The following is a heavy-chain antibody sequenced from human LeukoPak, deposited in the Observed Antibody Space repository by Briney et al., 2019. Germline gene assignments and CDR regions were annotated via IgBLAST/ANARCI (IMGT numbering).Heavy chain of an antibody. J-gene: IGHJ6*04. CDR1: DGSLSSYS. Sequence: SETLSLTCTVSDGSLSSYSWSWIRQPAGKGLEWIGRIYTSGSTNYNPSLKSRVTMSVDTSKKQFSLKLSSVTAADTAVYYCARDFWSGHYGPMMDVWGKGTTVTVSS. V-gene: IGHV4-4*07. CDR3: ARDFWSGHYGPMMDV. D-gene: IGHD3-3*01. CDR2: IYTSGST.